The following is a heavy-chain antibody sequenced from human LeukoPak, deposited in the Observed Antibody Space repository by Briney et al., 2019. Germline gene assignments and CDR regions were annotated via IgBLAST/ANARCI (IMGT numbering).Heavy chain of an antibody. V-gene: IGHV1-18*01. CDR1: GYTFTSYG. J-gene: IGHJ3*02. CDR2: ISAYNGNT. Sequence: ASVKVSCKASGYTFTSYGISWVRQAPGQGLEWMGWISAYNGNTNYAQKLQGRVTMTTDTSTSTAYMELRSLRSDDTAVYYCARGEYSGSYLDAFDIWGQGTMVTVSS. CDR3: ARGEYSGSYLDAFDI. D-gene: IGHD1-26*01.